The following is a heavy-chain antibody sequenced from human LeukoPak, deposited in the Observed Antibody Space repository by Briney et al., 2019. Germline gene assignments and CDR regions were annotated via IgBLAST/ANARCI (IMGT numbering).Heavy chain of an antibody. V-gene: IGHV4-61*02. CDR1: GGSISSGNHY. CDR3: ARTTEAHSWQTRYYSYYMDV. D-gene: IGHD6-13*01. Sequence: SETLSLACSVSGGSISSGNHYWSWLRQPAGKGLEWIGRTSTRGTTNYNPSLMGRVTISIDKSKNHFFFNLTSVTAADTAVYYCARTTEAHSWQTRYYSYYMDVWGKGTTVTVSS. CDR2: TSTRGTT. J-gene: IGHJ6*03.